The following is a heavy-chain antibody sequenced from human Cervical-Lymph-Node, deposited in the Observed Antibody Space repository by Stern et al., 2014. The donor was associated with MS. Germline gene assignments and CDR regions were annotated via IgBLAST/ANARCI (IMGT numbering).Heavy chain of an antibody. CDR2: ITHICGTV. D-gene: IGHD6-13*01. CDR1: GGTLQSHT. J-gene: IGHJ4*02. CDR3: ASSDVAASGTFDS. Sequence: QLVQSGAEVKKPGSSVKVACQASGGTLQSHTISWVRQAPGQGLEWMGGITHICGTVNYAQKYQGRVTITADELTNTVHMEMSGLRSEDRAVYYCASSDVAASGTFDSWGQGTQVTVSS. V-gene: IGHV1-69*01.